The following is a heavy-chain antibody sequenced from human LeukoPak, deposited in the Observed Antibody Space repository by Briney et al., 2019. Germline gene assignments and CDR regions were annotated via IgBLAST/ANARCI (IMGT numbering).Heavy chain of an antibody. CDR3: ARTRHGYWGY. V-gene: IGHV3-7*05. D-gene: IGHD5-18*01. CDR2: IKEDGSEK. CDR1: GFTLSNAW. J-gene: IGHJ4*02. Sequence: GGSLRLSCAASGFTLSNAWMSWVRQAPGKGLEWVANIKEDGSEKNYVDSVKGRFTISRDNAKNSLYLHMNSLRAEDTAVYYCARTRHGYWGYWGQGTLVTVSS.